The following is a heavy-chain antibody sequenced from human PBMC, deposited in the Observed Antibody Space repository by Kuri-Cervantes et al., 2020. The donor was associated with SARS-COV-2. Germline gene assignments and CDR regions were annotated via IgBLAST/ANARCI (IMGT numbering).Heavy chain of an antibody. CDR3: ASRRIQLWLRWFDP. D-gene: IGHD5-18*01. J-gene: IGHJ5*02. V-gene: IGHV4-59*12. CDR2: IYYSGST. CDR1: GGSISSYY. Sequence: SETLSLTCTVSGGSISSYYWSWIRQPPGKGLEWIGYIYYSGSTNYNPSLKSRVTISVDTSKNQFSLKLSSVTAADTAVYYCASRRIQLWLRWFDPWGQGNLVTVSS.